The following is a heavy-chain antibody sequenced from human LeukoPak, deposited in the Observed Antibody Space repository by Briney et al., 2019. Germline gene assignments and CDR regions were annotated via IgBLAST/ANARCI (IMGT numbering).Heavy chain of an antibody. D-gene: IGHD3-22*01. CDR2: ISYDGSNK. J-gene: IGHJ4*02. CDR3: AKGSTYYYDSSGYSDYFDY. Sequence: GRSLRLSCAASGFTFSSYGMHLVRQAPGKGLEWVAVISYDGSNKYYADSVKGRFTISRDNSKNTLYLQMNSLRAEDTAVYYCAKGSTYYYDSSGYSDYFDYWGQGTLVTVSS. V-gene: IGHV3-30*18. CDR1: GFTFSSYG.